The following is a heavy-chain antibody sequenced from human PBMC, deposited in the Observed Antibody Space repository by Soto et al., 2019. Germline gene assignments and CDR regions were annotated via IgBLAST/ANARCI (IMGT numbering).Heavy chain of an antibody. CDR1: GGTFSNEA. J-gene: IGHJ6*02. V-gene: IGHV1-69*01. CDR2: IIPIFGTT. CDR3: ATGLRTGNYGMDV. D-gene: IGHD3-10*01. Sequence: QEQLVQAGAEVKKPGSSVRISCRASGGTFSNEAVSWVRQAPGQGLQWMGGIIPIFGTTHYAQKFQGRVTITADESTATAYMELRSVTSEVTAVYYCATGLRTGNYGMDVWGQGTAVTVSS.